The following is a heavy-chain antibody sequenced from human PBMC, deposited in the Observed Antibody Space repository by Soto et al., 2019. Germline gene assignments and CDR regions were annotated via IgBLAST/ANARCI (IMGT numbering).Heavy chain of an antibody. CDR3: AKGLLYDVLSCYHAPLTLWSSSGMDV. CDR1: GFTFSSYA. J-gene: IGHJ6*02. Sequence: PGGSLRLSCAASGFTFSSYAMSWVRQAPGKGLEWVSAISGSGGSTYYADSVKGRFTISRDNSKNTLYLQMNSLRAEDTAVYYCAKGLLYDVLSCYHAPLTLWSSSGMDVWGQGTAVTVSS. CDR2: ISGSGGST. D-gene: IGHD3-9*01. V-gene: IGHV3-23*01.